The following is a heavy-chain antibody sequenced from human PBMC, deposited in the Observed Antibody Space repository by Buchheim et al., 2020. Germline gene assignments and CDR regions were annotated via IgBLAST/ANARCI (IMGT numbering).Heavy chain of an antibody. J-gene: IGHJ6*02. CDR1: GFTFSSYA. CDR2: ISGSGGST. D-gene: IGHD1-7*01. Sequence: EVQLLESGGGLVQPGGSLRLSCAASGFTFSSYAMSWVRQAPGKGLEWVSAISGSGGSTYYADSVKGRLTISRDNSKNTLYLQMNSLRAEDTAVYYCAKRLTGTSSPYYYYGMDVWGQGTT. V-gene: IGHV3-23*01. CDR3: AKRLTGTSSPYYYYGMDV.